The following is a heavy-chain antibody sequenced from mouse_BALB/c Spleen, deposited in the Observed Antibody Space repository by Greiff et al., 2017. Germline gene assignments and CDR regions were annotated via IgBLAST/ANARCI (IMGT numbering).Heavy chain of an antibody. CDR3: ARNADDYGFAY. V-gene: IGHV1-18*01. J-gene: IGHJ3*01. CDR1: GYTFTDYN. D-gene: IGHD2-4*01. Sequence: VQLKESGPELVKPGASVKIPCKASGYTFTDYNMDWVKQSHGKSLEWIGDINPNNGGTIYNQKFKGKATLTVDKSSSTAYMELRSLTSEDTAVYYCARNADDYGFAYWGQGTLVTVSA. CDR2: INPNNGGT.